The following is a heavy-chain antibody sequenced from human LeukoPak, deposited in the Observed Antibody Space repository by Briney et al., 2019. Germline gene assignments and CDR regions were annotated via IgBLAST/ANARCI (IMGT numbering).Heavy chain of an antibody. CDR2: ISFDGSTK. D-gene: IGHD4-11*01. CDR3: ATLVTAVTTTQFDY. Sequence: GGSLGLSCAASGLTFNTYTMHWVRQAPGRGLEWLAVISFDGSTKYYADSVRGRFAISRDNSKNTLFLQMNNLRAEDTALYYCATLVTAVTTTQFDYWGQGALVTVSS. V-gene: IGHV3-30*09. J-gene: IGHJ4*02. CDR1: GLTFNTYT.